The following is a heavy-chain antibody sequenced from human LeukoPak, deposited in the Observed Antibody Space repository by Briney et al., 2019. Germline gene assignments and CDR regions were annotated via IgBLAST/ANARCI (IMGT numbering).Heavy chain of an antibody. CDR1: GFTFSNAW. J-gene: IGHJ6*02. V-gene: IGHV3-15*01. D-gene: IGHD1-7*01. Sequence: PGGSLRLSCAASGFTFSNAWMSWVRQAPGKGLEWVGRIKSKTDGGTTDYAAPVKGRFTISRDDSKNTLYLQMNSLKTEDTAVYYCTTDCNWNCPNWYGMDVWGQGTTVTVSS. CDR3: TTDCNWNCPNWYGMDV. CDR2: IKSKTDGGTT.